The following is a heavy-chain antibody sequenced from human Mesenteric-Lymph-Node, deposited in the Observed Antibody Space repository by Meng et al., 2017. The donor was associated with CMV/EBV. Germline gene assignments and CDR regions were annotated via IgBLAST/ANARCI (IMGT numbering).Heavy chain of an antibody. D-gene: IGHD6-6*01. CDR3: ARERAARPGNWFDP. CDR1: GYTFTSYG. J-gene: IGHJ5*02. Sequence: ASVKVSCKASGYTFTSYGISWVRQAPGQGLEWMGWISANTGNTNYAQKLQGRVTMTTDTSTSTAYMELRSLRSDDTAVYYCARERAARPGNWFDPWGQGTLVTVSS. V-gene: IGHV1-18*01. CDR2: ISANTGNT.